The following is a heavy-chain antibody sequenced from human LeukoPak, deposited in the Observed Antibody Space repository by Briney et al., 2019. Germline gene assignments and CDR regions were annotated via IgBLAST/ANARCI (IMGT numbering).Heavy chain of an antibody. Sequence: GTGGSLSSDTQRKTRGGPGHRLGWMGRIIPILGIANYAQKFQGRVTITADKSTSTAYMELSSLRSEDTAVYYCAREGCSSTSCYLEGYYFDYWGQGTLVTVSS. CDR2: IIPILGIA. D-gene: IGHD2-2*01. J-gene: IGHJ4*02. V-gene: IGHV1-69*04. CDR1: GGSLSSDT. CDR3: AREGCSSTSCYLEGYYFDY.